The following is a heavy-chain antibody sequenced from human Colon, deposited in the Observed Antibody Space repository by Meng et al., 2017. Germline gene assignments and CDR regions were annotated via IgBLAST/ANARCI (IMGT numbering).Heavy chain of an antibody. J-gene: IGHJ4*02. CDR1: GGSVSSASYY. Sequence: QGQRQESGPGLVRPSETLSLPCNVSGGSVSSASYYWGWIRQPPGKGLEWIGLIHYSGSRNYNPSLKSRVTMSVDTSKNQVSLRLTSVTAADTAVYYCARFYGSGTFEVHDYWGQGTLVTVSS. CDR3: ARFYGSGTFEVHDY. CDR2: IHYSGSR. D-gene: IGHD3-10*01. V-gene: IGHV4-61*01.